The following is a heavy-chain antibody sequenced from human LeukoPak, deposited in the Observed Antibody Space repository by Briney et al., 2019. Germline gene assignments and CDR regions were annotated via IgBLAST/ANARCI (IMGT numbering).Heavy chain of an antibody. V-gene: IGHV3-21*01. CDR3: ARDAATSADY. CDR2: ISTSSSYI. J-gene: IGHJ4*02. D-gene: IGHD6-25*01. CDR1: GFTFSSYS. Sequence: GGSLRLSCAAYGFTFSSYSMNWVRQAPGKGLEWVSFISTSSSYIYYADSVKGRFTISRDNSKNTLYLQMNSLRAEDTAVYYCARDAATSADYWGQGTLVTVSS.